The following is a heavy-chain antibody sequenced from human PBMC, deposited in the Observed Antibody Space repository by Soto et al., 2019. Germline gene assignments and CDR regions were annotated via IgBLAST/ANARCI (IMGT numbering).Heavy chain of an antibody. V-gene: IGHV1-69*01. D-gene: IGHD5-18*01. J-gene: IGHJ6*02. Sequence: QVQLVQSGAEVKKPGSSVKVSCKASGGTFSSYAISWVRQAPEQGLEWMGGIIPIFGTANYAQKFQGRVTITADESTSTAYMELSSLRSEDTAVYYCARDDTAMVGYYYYGMDVWGQGTTVTVSS. CDR1: GGTFSSYA. CDR3: ARDDTAMVGYYYYGMDV. CDR2: IIPIFGTA.